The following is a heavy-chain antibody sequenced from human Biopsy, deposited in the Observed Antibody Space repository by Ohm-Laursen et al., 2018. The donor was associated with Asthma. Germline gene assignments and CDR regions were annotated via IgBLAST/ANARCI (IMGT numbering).Heavy chain of an antibody. CDR2: ITGSGGFT. CDR1: GSTFSNYA. J-gene: IGHJ6*02. D-gene: IGHD5-12*01. V-gene: IGHV3-23*01. Sequence: GSLRLSCSASGSTFSNYAMSWVRQAPGKGLEWVSSITGSGGFTYYADSVKGRFIISRDNSKNTLYLQMNSLRAEDTAVYYCARDIVATMIGYYYYGMDVWGQGTTVTVSS. CDR3: ARDIVATMIGYYYYGMDV.